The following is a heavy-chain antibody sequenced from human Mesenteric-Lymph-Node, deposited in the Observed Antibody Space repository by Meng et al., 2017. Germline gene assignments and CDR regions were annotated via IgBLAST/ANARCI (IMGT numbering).Heavy chain of an antibody. CDR2: IKPDGSEK. J-gene: IGHJ4*02. CDR3: ASPLGYFDWLPYY. Sequence: GGSLRLSCAASGFIFSSYWMNWVRQAPGKGLEWVASIKPDGSEKYYVDSVKGRFTVSRDNAKNSLYLQMNSLTVEDTAVYYCASPLGYFDWLPYYWGQGTLVTVSS. V-gene: IGHV3-7*01. CDR1: GFIFSSYW. D-gene: IGHD3-9*01.